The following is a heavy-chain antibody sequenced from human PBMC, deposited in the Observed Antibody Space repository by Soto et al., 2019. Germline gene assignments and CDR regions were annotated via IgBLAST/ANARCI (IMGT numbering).Heavy chain of an antibody. V-gene: IGHV5-10-1*01. CDR1: GYSFTSYW. Sequence: PGESLKISCKGSGYSFTSYWISWVRQMPGKGLEWMGRIDPSDSYTNYSPSFQGHVTISADKSISTAYLQWSSLKASDTAMYYCARLTRKIFGVVTYGMDVWGQGTTVTVSS. CDR3: ARLTRKIFGVVTYGMDV. J-gene: IGHJ6*02. D-gene: IGHD3-3*01. CDR2: IDPSDSYT.